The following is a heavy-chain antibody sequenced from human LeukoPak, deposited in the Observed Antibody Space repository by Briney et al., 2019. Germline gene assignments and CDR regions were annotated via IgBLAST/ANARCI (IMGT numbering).Heavy chain of an antibody. Sequence: GGSLRLSCAASEFTVSSTYITWLRQAPGKGLEWVSVIYPSGSALYADSVQGRFTISRDISQNIVYLQINNLRAEDTAVYYCARDRRSGLGHAFDIWGQGTMVTVSS. CDR2: IYPSGSA. D-gene: IGHD3-3*01. CDR1: EFTVSSTY. CDR3: ARDRRSGLGHAFDI. V-gene: IGHV3-53*01. J-gene: IGHJ3*02.